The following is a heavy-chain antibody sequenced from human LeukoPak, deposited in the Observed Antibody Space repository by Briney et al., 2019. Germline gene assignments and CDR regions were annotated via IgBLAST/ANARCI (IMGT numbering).Heavy chain of an antibody. J-gene: IGHJ4*02. D-gene: IGHD1-7*01. Sequence: GESLKISCKGSGYSFTSYWIAWVRQMPGKGLGWMGIIYPGDSDTRYSPSFQGQVTTPADKSISTAYLQWSSLKASDTAMYYCARITGTTRDLAYWGQGTLVTVSS. V-gene: IGHV5-51*01. CDR3: ARITGTTRDLAY. CDR2: IYPGDSDT. CDR1: GYSFTSYW.